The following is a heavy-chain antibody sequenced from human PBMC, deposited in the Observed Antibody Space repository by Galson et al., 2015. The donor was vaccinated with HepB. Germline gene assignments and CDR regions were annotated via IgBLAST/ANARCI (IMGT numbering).Heavy chain of an antibody. CDR1: GDSISSGAYY. D-gene: IGHD4-11*01. Sequence: TLSLTCTVSGDSISSGAYYWSWIRQHPGKGLEWIGYLYNSGSTYYNPSLKSRVTISVDTSKNQFSLKLSSVTAADTAIYYCARRDYSVDYWGQGTLVTVSS. CDR3: ARRDYSVDY. CDR2: LYNSGST. V-gene: IGHV4-31*03. J-gene: IGHJ4*02.